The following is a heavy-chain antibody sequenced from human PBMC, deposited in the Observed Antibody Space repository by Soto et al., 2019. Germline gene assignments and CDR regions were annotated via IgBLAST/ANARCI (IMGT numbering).Heavy chain of an antibody. Sequence: KPGGSLRLSCAASGFTFSSYSMNWVRQAPGKGLEWGSSISSSSSYIYYADSVKGRFTISRDNAKNSLYLQMNSLRAEDTAVYYCARDLGGAFDIWGQGTMVTVSS. V-gene: IGHV3-21*01. J-gene: IGHJ3*02. CDR1: GFTFSSYS. CDR2: ISSSSSYI. CDR3: ARDLGGAFDI.